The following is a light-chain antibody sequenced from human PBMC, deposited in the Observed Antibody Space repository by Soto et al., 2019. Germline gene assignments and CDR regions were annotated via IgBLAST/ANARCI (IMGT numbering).Light chain of an antibody. Sequence: QSLLTQPPSVSGAPGQRVTISCTGSSSNIGAGYDLHWYQQLPGTAPKLLIYGNSNRPSGVPDRFSGSKSGTSASLAITGLQAEDEADYYCQSYDNSLSAYVFGTGTKLTVL. J-gene: IGLJ1*01. CDR2: GNS. CDR3: QSYDNSLSAYV. V-gene: IGLV1-40*01. CDR1: SSNIGAGYD.